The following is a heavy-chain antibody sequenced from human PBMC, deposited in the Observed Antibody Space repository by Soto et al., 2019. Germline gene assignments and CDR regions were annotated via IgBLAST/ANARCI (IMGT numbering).Heavy chain of an antibody. D-gene: IGHD4-17*01. V-gene: IGHV4-39*01. J-gene: IGHJ4*02. Sequence: SETLSLTCTVSGGSITSSSYYWGWIRQPPGKGLGWIGGIYYSGRSYYNPSLKSRVTMSVDTSKSQFSLTLNSVTAADAAVYYCARQRTTVVTQAYFDHWGQGTLVTVSS. CDR2: IYYSGRS. CDR1: GGSITSSSYY. CDR3: ARQRTTVVTQAYFDH.